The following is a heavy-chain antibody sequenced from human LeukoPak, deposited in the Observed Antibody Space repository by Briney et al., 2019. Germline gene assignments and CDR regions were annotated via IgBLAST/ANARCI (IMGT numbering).Heavy chain of an antibody. D-gene: IGHD2-2*01. CDR2: INHSGST. CDR3: ARLGGYCSSTSCFY. V-gene: IGHV4-34*01. J-gene: IGHJ4*02. CDR1: GGSFSGYY. Sequence: SETLSLTCAVYGGSFSGYYWSWIRQPPGKGLEWIGEINHSGSTNYNPSLKSRVTISVDTSKNQFSLKLSSVTAADTAVYYCARLGGYCSSTSCFYWGQGTLVTVSS.